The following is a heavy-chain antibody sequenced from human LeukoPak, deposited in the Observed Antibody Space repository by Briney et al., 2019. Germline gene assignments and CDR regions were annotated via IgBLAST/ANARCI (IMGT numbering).Heavy chain of an antibody. D-gene: IGHD3-9*01. CDR1: GFTFSTYT. V-gene: IGHV3-48*01. Sequence: GGSLRLSCEASGFTFSTYTMSWVRQAPGKGLEWLSCITSSTYYADSVKGRFTISRDNAKNSLYLQMNSLRAEDTAVYYCARGHHYDILTGYYNGYYFDYWGQGTLVTVSS. CDR3: ARGHHYDILTGYYNGYYFDY. J-gene: IGHJ4*02. CDR2: ITSST.